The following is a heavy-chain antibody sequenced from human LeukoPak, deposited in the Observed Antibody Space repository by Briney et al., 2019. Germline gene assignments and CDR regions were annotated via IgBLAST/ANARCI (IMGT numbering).Heavy chain of an antibody. J-gene: IGHJ5*02. D-gene: IGHD3-3*01. CDR3: ASSLRKRFLEPWDNWFDP. Sequence: PSETLSLTCSVSGDSITNHRCSWIRQPPGKGLEWIGHIYTSGSASYNPSLKSRVTISIDTSKNQFFLNLTSVIAADTAVYYCASSLRKRFLEPWDNWFDPWGQGALVTVSS. CDR2: IYTSGSA. CDR1: GDSITNHR. V-gene: IGHV4-4*09.